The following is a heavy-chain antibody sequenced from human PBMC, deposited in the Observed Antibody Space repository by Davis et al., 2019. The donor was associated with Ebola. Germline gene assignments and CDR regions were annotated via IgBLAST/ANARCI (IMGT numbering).Heavy chain of an antibody. D-gene: IGHD4-17*01. V-gene: IGHV3-73*01. J-gene: IGHJ4*02. CDR2: IRSKANSYAT. CDR3: TRPAYGDYVTDY. Sequence: GESLKISCAASGFTFSSYAMHWVRQASGKGLEWVGRIRSKANSYATAYAASVKGRFTISRDDSKNTAYLQMNSLKTEDTAVYYCTRPAYGDYVTDYWGQGTLVTVSS. CDR1: GFTFSSYA.